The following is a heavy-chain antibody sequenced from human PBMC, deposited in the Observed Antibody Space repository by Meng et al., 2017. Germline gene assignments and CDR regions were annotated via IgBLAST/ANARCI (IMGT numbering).Heavy chain of an antibody. V-gene: IGHV4-31*03. CDR2: IYYSGST. CDR1: GGSISSGGYY. J-gene: IGHJ3*02. CDR3: ARSPVGANAFDI. D-gene: IGHD1-26*01. Sequence: LRLSCTVSGGSISSGGYYWSWIRQHPGKGLEWIGYIYYSGSTYYNSSLKSRVTISVDTSKSQFSLKLSSVTAADTAVYYCARSPVGANAFDIWGQGTMVTVSS.